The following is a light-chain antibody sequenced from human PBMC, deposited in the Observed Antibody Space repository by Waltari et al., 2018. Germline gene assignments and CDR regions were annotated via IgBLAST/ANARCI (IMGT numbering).Light chain of an antibody. V-gene: IGLV2-23*02. CDR2: EVN. CDR1: SSDVGDYNL. J-gene: IGLJ3*02. Sequence: QSALTQPASVSGSPGQSITISCTGTSSDVGDYNLVPWYQQHAGQVPKLIIYEVNKRPSGFSTRFSGSRSSNTASLSISGLQAEDEATYFCCSYAGTTSWLFGGGTKVTVL. CDR3: CSYAGTTSWL.